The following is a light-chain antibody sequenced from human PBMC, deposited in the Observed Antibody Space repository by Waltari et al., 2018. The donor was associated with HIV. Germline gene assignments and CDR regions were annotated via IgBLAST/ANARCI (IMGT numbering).Light chain of an antibody. Sequence: QSVLTQPPSTSGAPGQTVTISCSGSSSNIGSNTVNWYQKLPGTAPRLLIFGNGRRPLGVPDRFSGSKAGTSASLAISRLQSEDDGDYFCAAWDDSLNGYVFGTGTKVIV. CDR3: AAWDDSLNGYV. J-gene: IGLJ1*01. CDR1: SSNIGSNT. V-gene: IGLV1-44*01. CDR2: GNG.